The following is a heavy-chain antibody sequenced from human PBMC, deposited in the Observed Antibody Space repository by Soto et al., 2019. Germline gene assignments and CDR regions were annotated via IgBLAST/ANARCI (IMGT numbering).Heavy chain of an antibody. J-gene: IGHJ4*02. Sequence: SGTPSLTCTVSGGSISSMSYYWCWIRHPPGKGLEWIGSIYYSGSTYYNPSLKSRVTISVDTSKNQSYLNLSFVTAADTAVYYCARGPGLPKKNYDCWGQGTLVIVSS. V-gene: IGHV4-39*01. CDR1: GGSISSMSYY. CDR3: ARGPGLPKKNYDC. CDR2: IYYSGST.